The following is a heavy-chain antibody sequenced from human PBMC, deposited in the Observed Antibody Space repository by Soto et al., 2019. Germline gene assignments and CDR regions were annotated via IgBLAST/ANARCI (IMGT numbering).Heavy chain of an antibody. CDR3: ARVQVRRGNGSGYLNGFDI. CDR1: GGSFSAYC. J-gene: IGHJ3*02. CDR2: INHSGTT. Sequence: PSETLSLTCAVSGGSFSAYCWTWIRQSPGKGLEWIGEINHSGTTNYNPSLKSRVTISVDTSKNQFSLKLSSMTAADTAVYYCARVQVRRGNGSGYLNGFDIWGQGTLVTVSS. V-gene: IGHV4-34*01. D-gene: IGHD3-3*01.